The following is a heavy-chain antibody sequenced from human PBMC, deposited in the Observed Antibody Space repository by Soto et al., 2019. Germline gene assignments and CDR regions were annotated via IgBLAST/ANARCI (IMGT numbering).Heavy chain of an antibody. Sequence: GGSLRLSCAASGFTVSSKYMSWVRQAPGKGLEWVSLIQSGGPTYYADSVKGRFTISRDTSENTLHLQMDSLRAEDTAVYYCARGRYARRNLYYYYYYMDVWGKGTTVTVSS. D-gene: IGHD5-12*01. CDR2: IQSGGPT. CDR3: ARGRYARRNLYYYYYYMDV. J-gene: IGHJ6*03. V-gene: IGHV3-66*01. CDR1: GFTVSSKY.